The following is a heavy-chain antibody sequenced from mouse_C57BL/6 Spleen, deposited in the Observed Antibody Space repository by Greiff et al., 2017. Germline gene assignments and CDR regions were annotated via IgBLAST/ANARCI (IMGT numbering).Heavy chain of an antibody. J-gene: IGHJ3*01. Sequence: EVQRVESGGGLVKPGGSLKLSCAASGFTFSDYGMHWVRQAPEKGLEWVAYISSGSSTIYYADTVKGRFTISRDNAKNTLFLQMTSLRSEDTAMDYCARNYGSSPCAYWGQGTLVTVSA. V-gene: IGHV5-17*01. CDR2: ISSGSSTI. CDR1: GFTFSDYG. D-gene: IGHD1-1*01. CDR3: ARNYGSSPCAY.